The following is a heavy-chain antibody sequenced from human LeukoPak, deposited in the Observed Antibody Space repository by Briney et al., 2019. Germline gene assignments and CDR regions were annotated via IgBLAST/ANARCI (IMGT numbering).Heavy chain of an antibody. V-gene: IGHV3-7*01. CDR2: IKQDGSEK. CDR1: EFTYGLYW. Sequence: PGGSLRLSCAASEFTYGLYWMSWVRQAPGKGLEWVANIKQDGSEKNYADSVKGRFTISRDNAKNSLYLQMNSLRAEDTAIYYCVTCLAKIPVERHYWGRGTLVSVSS. J-gene: IGHJ4*02. D-gene: IGHD2-2*01. CDR3: VTCLAKIPVERHY.